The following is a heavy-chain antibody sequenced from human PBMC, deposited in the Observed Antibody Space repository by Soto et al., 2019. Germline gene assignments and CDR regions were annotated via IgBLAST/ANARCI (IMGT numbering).Heavy chain of an antibody. CDR1: GGSFSGYY. CDR3: ARGLGCSGGSCYSSNWFDP. V-gene: IGHV4-34*01. J-gene: IGHJ5*02. D-gene: IGHD2-15*01. Sequence: LETLSLTCAVYGGSFSGYYWSWIRQPPGKGLEWIGEINHSGSTNYNPSLKSRVTISVDTSKNQFSLKLSSVTAADTAVYYCARGLGCSGGSCYSSNWFDPWGQGTLVTVSS. CDR2: INHSGST.